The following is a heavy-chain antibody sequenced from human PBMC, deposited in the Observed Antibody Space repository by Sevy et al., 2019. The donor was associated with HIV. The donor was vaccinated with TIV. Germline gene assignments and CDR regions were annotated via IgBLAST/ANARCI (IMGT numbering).Heavy chain of an antibody. D-gene: IGHD2-15*01. Sequence: GGSLRLSCAASGFTFSSYSMNWVRQAPGKGLEWVSYISSSSSTIYYADSVKGRFTISRDNAKNSLYLQMNSLRAEDTAGYYCARDGRYCSGGSCYPRAEPFDYWGQGTLVTVSS. V-gene: IGHV3-48*01. CDR2: ISSSSSTI. CDR3: ARDGRYCSGGSCYPRAEPFDY. CDR1: GFTFSSYS. J-gene: IGHJ4*02.